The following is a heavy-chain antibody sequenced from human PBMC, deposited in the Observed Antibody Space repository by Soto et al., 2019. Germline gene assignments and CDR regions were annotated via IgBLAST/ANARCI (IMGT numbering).Heavy chain of an antibody. CDR1: GGSISSYY. CDR2: IYYSAST. CDR3: ARRPGYGNAFDI. Sequence: SETLSLTCTVSGGSISSYYWNWIRQPPGKGLEWIGYIYYSASTSYNPSLKSRITISVATSRNQFSLNLSSVTAADTAVYYCARRPGYGNAFDIWGQGTMVTVSS. J-gene: IGHJ3*02. V-gene: IGHV4-59*08. D-gene: IGHD5-18*01.